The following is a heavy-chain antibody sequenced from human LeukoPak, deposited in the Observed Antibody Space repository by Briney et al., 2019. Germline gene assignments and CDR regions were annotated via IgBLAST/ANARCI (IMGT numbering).Heavy chain of an antibody. CDR2: ISAYNGNT. D-gene: IGHD3-3*01. Sequence: ASVKVSCKASGYTFTNYAMNWVRQAPGQGLEWMGWISAYNGNTNYAQKLQGRVTMTTDTSTSTAYMELRSLRSDDTAVYYCARVGAIFGVVIHFHDYWGQGTLVTVSS. J-gene: IGHJ4*02. CDR3: ARVGAIFGVVIHFHDY. V-gene: IGHV1-18*01. CDR1: GYTFTNYA.